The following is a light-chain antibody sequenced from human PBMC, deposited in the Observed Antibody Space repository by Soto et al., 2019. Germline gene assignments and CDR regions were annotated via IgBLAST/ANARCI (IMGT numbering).Light chain of an antibody. V-gene: IGKV1-5*01. CDR3: QQYNSYSRT. J-gene: IGKJ1*01. CDR2: DAS. CDR1: QSISSW. Sequence: DIQMTQSPSTLSASVGDRVTITCRASQSISSWLAWYQQKPGKAPKLLIFDASSLESGVPSRFSGSGSGTEFTLTISSLQPEDFATYYCQQYNSYSRTFGQGNKVASK.